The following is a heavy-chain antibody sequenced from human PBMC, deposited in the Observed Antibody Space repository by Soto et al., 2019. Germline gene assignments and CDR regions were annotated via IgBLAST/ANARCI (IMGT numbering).Heavy chain of an antibody. D-gene: IGHD2-2*02. V-gene: IGHV3-23*01. J-gene: IGHJ5*02. Sequence: EVQLLESGGGLVQPGGSLRLSCAASGFTFSSYAMSWVRQAPGKGLEWVSAISGSGGSTYYADSVKGRFTISRDNSKNTLYLQMNSLRAEYTAVYYCAKDQGYQLLYAWFDPWGQGTLVTVSS. CDR3: AKDQGYQLLYAWFDP. CDR2: ISGSGGST. CDR1: GFTFSSYA.